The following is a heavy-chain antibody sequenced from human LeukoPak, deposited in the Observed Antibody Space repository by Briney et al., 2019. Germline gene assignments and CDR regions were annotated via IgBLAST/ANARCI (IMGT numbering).Heavy chain of an antibody. J-gene: IGHJ5*02. Sequence: AASVKVSCKASGCTFTGYYMHWVRQAPGQGLEWMGWINPNSGGTNYAQKFQGRVTMTRDTSISTAYMELSRLRSDDTAVYYCARNYDVGLGWFDPWGQGTLVTVSS. D-gene: IGHD3-22*01. CDR3: ARNYDVGLGWFDP. CDR2: INPNSGGT. CDR1: GCTFTGYY. V-gene: IGHV1-2*02.